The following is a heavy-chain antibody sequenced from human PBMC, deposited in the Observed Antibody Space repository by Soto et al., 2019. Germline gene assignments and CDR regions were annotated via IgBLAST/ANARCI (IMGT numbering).Heavy chain of an antibody. V-gene: IGHV3-15*01. Sequence: EVQLVESGGGLVKPGGSLRLSCAASGFTFSNAWMSWVRQAPGKGLEWVGRIKSKTDGGTTDYAAPVKGRFTISRDDSKNTLYLQMNSLRAEDTAVYYCARAIAAAGTWGSIGVDYWGQGILVTVSS. CDR1: GFTFSNAW. CDR2: IKSKTDGGTT. D-gene: IGHD6-13*01. CDR3: ARAIAAAGTWGSIGVDY. J-gene: IGHJ4*02.